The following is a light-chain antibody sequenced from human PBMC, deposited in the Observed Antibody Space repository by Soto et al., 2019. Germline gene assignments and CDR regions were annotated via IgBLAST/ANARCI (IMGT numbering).Light chain of an antibody. V-gene: IGKV1-39*01. CDR1: QSIATY. Sequence: DIEMTQSPSSLSVSVGDSVTINCRTSQSIATYLNWYQQKPGKAPKLLIYAASSLQSGVPSRFSGRGSGTEFTLTITSLRPDEFATYYCQQSYSILWTDGQGTKVEIK. CDR3: QQSYSILWT. CDR2: AAS. J-gene: IGKJ1*01.